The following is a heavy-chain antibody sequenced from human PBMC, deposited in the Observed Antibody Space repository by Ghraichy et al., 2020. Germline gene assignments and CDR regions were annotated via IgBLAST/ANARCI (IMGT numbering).Heavy chain of an antibody. J-gene: IGHJ4*02. Sequence: WGSLRLSCAASGFTFSSYAMHWVRQAPGKGLELVSVISYDGSNKYYADSVKGRFTISRDNSKNTLYLQMNSLRAADTAVYYCARDVYTAPIAMVTYGGLDYWGQGTLVTVSS. V-gene: IGHV3-30*04. D-gene: IGHD5-18*01. CDR2: ISYDGSNK. CDR1: GFTFSSYA. CDR3: ARDVYTAPIAMVTYGGLDY.